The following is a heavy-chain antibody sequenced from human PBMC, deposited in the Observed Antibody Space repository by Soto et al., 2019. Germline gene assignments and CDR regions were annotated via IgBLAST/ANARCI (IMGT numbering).Heavy chain of an antibody. CDR1: GFTFSSYG. CDR3: ARDSPDYYDSSGYYDY. D-gene: IGHD3-22*01. Sequence: GSLRLSCAASGFTFSSYGMHWVRQAPGKGLEWVAVIWYDGSNKYYADSVKGRFTISRDNSKNTLYLQMNSLRAEDTAVYYCARDSPDYYDSSGYYDYWGQGTLVTVSS. CDR2: IWYDGSNK. V-gene: IGHV3-33*01. J-gene: IGHJ4*02.